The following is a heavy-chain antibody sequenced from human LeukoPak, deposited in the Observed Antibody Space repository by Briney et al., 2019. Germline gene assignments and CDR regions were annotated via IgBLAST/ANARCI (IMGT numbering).Heavy chain of an antibody. D-gene: IGHD3-10*02. Sequence: GGSLRLSCAASGFTFSGFWMSWARQAPGKGLEWVANIKKDGSEKYYVDSVEGGFTISRDNAKNSLYLQMSSLRAEDTAVYYCASILWLYYYGRGGAFDIWGQGTMVTVSS. J-gene: IGHJ3*02. CDR1: GFTFSGFW. CDR3: ASILWLYYYGRGGAFDI. V-gene: IGHV3-7*01. CDR2: IKKDGSEK.